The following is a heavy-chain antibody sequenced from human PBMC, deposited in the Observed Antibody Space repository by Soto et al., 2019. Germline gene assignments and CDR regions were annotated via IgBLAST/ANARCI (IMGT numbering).Heavy chain of an antibody. CDR2: ISAYNGNT. J-gene: IGHJ4*02. D-gene: IGHD3-10*01. CDR3: AREYYYASGPWD. Sequence: ASVKVSCKASGGTFSSYGISWVRQAPGQGLEWMGWISAYNGNTNYAQKLQGRVTMTTDTSTSTAYMELRSLRSDDTAVYYCAREYYYASGPWDWGQGPRVTVSS. V-gene: IGHV1-18*01. CDR1: GGTFSSYG.